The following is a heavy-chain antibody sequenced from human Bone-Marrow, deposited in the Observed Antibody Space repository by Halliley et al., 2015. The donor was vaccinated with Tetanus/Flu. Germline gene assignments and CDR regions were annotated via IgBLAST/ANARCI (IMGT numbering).Heavy chain of an antibody. Sequence: TLSLTCTVSGGSLSSGSHYWGWIRQPPGKGLEWIGSIHYSGSTYYNPSLKSRVTISVDTSKNQFSLKLRFVTAADRAVYYCARGLGMDVWGQGTTVTVSS. V-gene: IGHV4-39*01. CDR3: ARGLGMDV. J-gene: IGHJ6*02. CDR2: IHYSGST. CDR1: GGSLSSGSHY.